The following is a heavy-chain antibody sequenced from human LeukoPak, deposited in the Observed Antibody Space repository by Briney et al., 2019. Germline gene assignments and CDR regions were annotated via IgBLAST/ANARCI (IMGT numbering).Heavy chain of an antibody. CDR1: GGSISSSSYY. CDR2: IYYSGST. D-gene: IGHD3-16*02. V-gene: IGHV4-39*01. J-gene: IGHJ4*02. Sequence: ASETLSLTCTVSGGSISSSSYYWGWIRQPPGKGLEWIGSIYYSGSTYYNPSLKSRVTISVDTSKNQFSLKLSSVTAADTAVYYCARGLRGPHYDYVWGSYRHHYFDYWGQGTLVTVSS. CDR3: ARGLRGPHYDYVWGSYRHHYFDY.